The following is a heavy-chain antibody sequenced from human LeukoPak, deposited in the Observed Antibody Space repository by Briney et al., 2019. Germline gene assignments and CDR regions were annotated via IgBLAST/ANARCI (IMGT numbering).Heavy chain of an antibody. CDR2: IYYSGST. CDR3: ARDRYYYASGEDAFDI. V-gene: IGHV4-39*07. J-gene: IGHJ3*02. Sequence: PSETLSLTCTVSGGSINSSSYYWGWIRQPPGKGLEWIGSIYYSGSTYYNPSLKSRVTISVDTSKNQFSLKLSSVTAADTAVYYCARDRYYYASGEDAFDIRGQGTMVTVSS. CDR1: GGSINSSSYY. D-gene: IGHD3-10*01.